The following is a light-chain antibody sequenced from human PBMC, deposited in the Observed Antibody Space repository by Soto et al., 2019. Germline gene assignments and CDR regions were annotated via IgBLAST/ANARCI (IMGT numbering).Light chain of an antibody. Sequence: QSVLTQPASVSGSPGQSITISCTGTSSDVGSYNLVSWYQQHPGKAPKLMIYEGSKWPSGVSNRFSGSKSGNTTSLTISGRQAEDEADYYCCSYAGSSTFWVFGGGTKLTVL. V-gene: IGLV2-23*03. CDR2: EGS. CDR3: CSYAGSSTFWV. CDR1: SSDVGSYNL. J-gene: IGLJ3*02.